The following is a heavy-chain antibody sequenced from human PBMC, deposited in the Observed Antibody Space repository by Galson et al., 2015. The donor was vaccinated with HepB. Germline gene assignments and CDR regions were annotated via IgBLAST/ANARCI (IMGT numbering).Heavy chain of an antibody. CDR1: GYTFTSYG. Sequence: SVKVSCKASGYTFTSYGISWVRQAPGQGLEWMGWISAYNGNTNYAQKLQGRVTMTTDTSTSTAYMELRSLRSDDTAVYYCARGPTPNYDSSGYSPDAFDIWGQGTMVTVSS. CDR3: ARGPTPNYDSSGYSPDAFDI. J-gene: IGHJ3*02. D-gene: IGHD3-22*01. CDR2: ISAYNGNT. V-gene: IGHV1-18*01.